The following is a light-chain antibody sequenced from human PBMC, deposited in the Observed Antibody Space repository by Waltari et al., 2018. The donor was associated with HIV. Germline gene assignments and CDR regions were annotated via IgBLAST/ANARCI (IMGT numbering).Light chain of an antibody. Sequence: QSALTQPASVSGSLGQSITFSCTGTSSDIGGYDYVPWYQQHPGEAPKIIIYDGTNRPSGISDRFSGSKSGDTASLTISGLQAEDEADYYCTSFTTTTAWVFGGGTKLTVL. CDR2: DGT. CDR3: TSFTTTTAWV. V-gene: IGLV2-14*03. J-gene: IGLJ3*02. CDR1: SSDIGGYDY.